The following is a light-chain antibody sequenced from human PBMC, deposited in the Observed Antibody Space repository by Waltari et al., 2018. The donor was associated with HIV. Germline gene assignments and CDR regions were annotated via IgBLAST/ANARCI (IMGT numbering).Light chain of an antibody. CDR3: SSYAGSYTLL. J-gene: IGLJ2*01. Sequence: QSALTQPASVSGSPGQPITISCTGASSDIGHYNLVTWYQQNPDKSPNLLIYELNERPSGVSSRFSGSKSGNTASLTISGLRAEDEAVYYCSSYAGSYTLLFGGGTKLTVL. CDR1: SSDIGHYNL. CDR2: ELN. V-gene: IGLV2-23*02.